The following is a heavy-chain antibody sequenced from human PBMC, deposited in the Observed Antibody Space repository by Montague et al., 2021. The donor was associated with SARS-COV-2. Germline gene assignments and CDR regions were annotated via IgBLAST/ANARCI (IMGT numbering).Heavy chain of an antibody. D-gene: IGHD3-10*01. CDR3: ARARGSHYMSWFDS. Sequence: SETLSLTCAVYGGSFSGYYWSWIRQSPGEGLEWIGQINYGGSTKYNPSLKSRVTISIDTSKNQFSLKLTSVTAADTAVYYCARARGSHYMSWFDSWGQGTLVIVSS. J-gene: IGHJ5*01. CDR2: INYGGST. CDR1: GGSFSGYY. V-gene: IGHV4-34*01.